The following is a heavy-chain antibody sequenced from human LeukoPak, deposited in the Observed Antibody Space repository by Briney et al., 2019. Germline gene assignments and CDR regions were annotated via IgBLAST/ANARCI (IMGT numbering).Heavy chain of an antibody. CDR2: INPNSGGT. CDR1: GYTFTGYY. D-gene: IGHD2-2*01. CDR3: ARGHIVVVPAAINWFDP. Sequence: VASVKVSCKASGYTFTGYYMHWVRQAPGQGLEWMGWINPNSGGTNYAQKFQGRVTMTRDTSISTAYMELSRLRSDDTAVYYCARGHIVVVPAAINWFDPWGQGTLVTVSS. V-gene: IGHV1-2*02. J-gene: IGHJ5*02.